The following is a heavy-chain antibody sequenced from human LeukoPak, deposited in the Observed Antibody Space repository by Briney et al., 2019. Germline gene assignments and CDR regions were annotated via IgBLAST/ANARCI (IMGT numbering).Heavy chain of an antibody. CDR2: INPNSGGT. CDR1: GYTFTGYY. Sequence: ASVKVSCKASGYTFTGYYMHWVRQAPGQGLEWMGRINPNSGGTNYAQKFQGRVTMTRDTSISTAYMELSRLRSDDTAVYYCAREAPLGYCSSTSCYPVGWFDPWGQGTLVTVSS. J-gene: IGHJ5*02. V-gene: IGHV1-2*06. D-gene: IGHD2-2*01. CDR3: AREAPLGYCSSTSCYPVGWFDP.